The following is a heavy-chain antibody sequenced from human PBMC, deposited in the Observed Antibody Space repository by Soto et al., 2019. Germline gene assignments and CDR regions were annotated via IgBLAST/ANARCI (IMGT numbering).Heavy chain of an antibody. CDR1: GGSISSNSYY. CDR2: IYYSGST. J-gene: IGHJ6*03. Sequence: QLQLQESGPGLVKPSETLSLTCTVSGGSISSNSYYWGWIRQPPGKGLEWIGSIYYSGSTYYNPSLKSRVTISVDPSKNLCSLKLSSVTAADTAVYYCARTTVTTYGYYYYYMDVWGKGTTVTVSS. D-gene: IGHD4-17*01. CDR3: ARTTVTTYGYYYYYMDV. V-gene: IGHV4-39*01.